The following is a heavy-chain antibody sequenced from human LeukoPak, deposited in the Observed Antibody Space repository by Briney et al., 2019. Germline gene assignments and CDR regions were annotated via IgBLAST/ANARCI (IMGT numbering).Heavy chain of an antibody. CDR3: VRGGWRIIETGGDP. D-gene: IGHD2-15*01. Sequence: GGSLRLSCAASGFTFSSYAMSWVRQAPGKGLEWVGYISPTGSTMFYADSVKGRFTLSRDNADNSLYLRMNSLRVEDTALYYCVRGGWRIIETGGDPWGQGTLVTVSS. CDR2: ISPTGSTM. J-gene: IGHJ5*02. V-gene: IGHV3-48*04. CDR1: GFTFSSYA.